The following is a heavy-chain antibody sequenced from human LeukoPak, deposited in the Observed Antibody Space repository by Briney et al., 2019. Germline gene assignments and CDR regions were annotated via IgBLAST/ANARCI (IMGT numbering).Heavy chain of an antibody. CDR3: ARGRGYYDFWSGYTPRAWFDP. V-gene: IGHV4-34*01. CDR1: GFTFGSYA. Sequence: PGGSLRLSCAASGFTFGSYAMSWVRQPPGKGLEWIGEINHSGSTNYNPSLKSRVTISVDTSKNQFSLKLSSVTAADTAVYYCARGRGYYDFWSGYTPRAWFDPWGQGTLVTVSS. CDR2: INHSGST. D-gene: IGHD3-3*01. J-gene: IGHJ5*02.